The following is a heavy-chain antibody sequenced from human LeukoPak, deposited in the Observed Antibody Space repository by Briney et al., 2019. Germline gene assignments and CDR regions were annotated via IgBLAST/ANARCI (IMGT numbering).Heavy chain of an antibody. D-gene: IGHD3-22*01. V-gene: IGHV1-18*01. CDR1: GYTFTSYG. Sequence: GASVKVSCKASGYTFTSYGISWVRQAPGQGLEWMGWISAYNGNTNYAQKLQGRVTMTTDTSTSTAYMELRSLRSDDTAVYYCARDSLNYYDSSGIKGDYWGRGTLVTVSS. J-gene: IGHJ4*02. CDR2: ISAYNGNT. CDR3: ARDSLNYYDSSGIKGDY.